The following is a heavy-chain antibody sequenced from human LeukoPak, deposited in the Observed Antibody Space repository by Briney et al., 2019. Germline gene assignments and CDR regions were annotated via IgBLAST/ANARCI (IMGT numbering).Heavy chain of an antibody. CDR2: INTNTGNP. D-gene: IGHD1-20*01. V-gene: IGHV7-4-1*02. CDR1: GYTFTSYA. CDR3: ARGLYNWNLRYYYYMDV. Sequence: ASVKVSCKASGYTFTSYAMNWVRQAPGQGLEWMGWINTNTGNPTYAQGFTGRFVFSLDTSVSTAYLQISSLKAEDTAVYYCARGLYNWNLRYYYYMDVWGKGTTVTISS. J-gene: IGHJ6*03.